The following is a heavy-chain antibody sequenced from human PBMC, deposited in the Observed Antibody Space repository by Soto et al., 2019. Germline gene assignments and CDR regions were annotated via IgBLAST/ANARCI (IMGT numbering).Heavy chain of an antibody. V-gene: IGHV4-59*01. CDR2: IFHSGNA. CDR3: ARAHAPTLPFDY. D-gene: IGHD2-15*01. Sequence: PSETLSLTCTVSGGSIRNVYWSWIRQAPGKGLEWIGFIFHSGNAKYNPSLKSRVTISVDTSKNQFSLSLGSVTAADTAVYFCARAHAPTLPFDYWGQGTLVTVSS. CDR1: GGSIRNVY. J-gene: IGHJ4*01.